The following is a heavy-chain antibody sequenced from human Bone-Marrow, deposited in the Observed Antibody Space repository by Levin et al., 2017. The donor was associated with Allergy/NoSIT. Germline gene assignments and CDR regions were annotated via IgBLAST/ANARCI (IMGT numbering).Heavy chain of an antibody. V-gene: IGHV3-53*01. CDR2: MYSGGTT. D-gene: IGHD3-16*01. CDR3: AGGPSRGY. J-gene: IGHJ4*02. Sequence: QPGGSLRLSCAASGFTVGNNYMSWVRQAPGKGLEWVSLMYSGGTTSYANSVKGRFTISRDSSKNTLYLQMDSLRVEDTAVYYCAGGPSRGYWGQGTLVTVSS. CDR1: GFTVGNNY.